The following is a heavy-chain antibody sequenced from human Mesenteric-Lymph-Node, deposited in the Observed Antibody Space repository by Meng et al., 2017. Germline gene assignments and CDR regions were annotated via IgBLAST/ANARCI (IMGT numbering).Heavy chain of an antibody. V-gene: IGHV3-48*03. CDR1: GFTFSSYE. D-gene: IGHD6-13*01. CDR3: AKKKGISATVDRFYDY. CDR2: ISSSGSTI. J-gene: IGHJ4*02. Sequence: GESLKISCAASGFTFSSYEMNWVRQAPGKGLEWVSYISSSGSTIYYADSVKGRFTISRDNAKNSLYLQMNSLRAEDTAFYYCAKKKGISATVDRFYDYWGQGMLVTVSS.